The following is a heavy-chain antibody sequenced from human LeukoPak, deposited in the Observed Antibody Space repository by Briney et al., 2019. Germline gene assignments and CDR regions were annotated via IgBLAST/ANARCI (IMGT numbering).Heavy chain of an antibody. Sequence: GGSLRLSCAASGFTFSSYGMTWVRQAPGKGLEWVSGISGSGGSTYYADSVKGRFTISRDNSKNTLYLQMNSLRAEDTAVYYCAKDRVGAILYFDSWGQGTLVTVSS. J-gene: IGHJ4*02. CDR2: ISGSGGST. D-gene: IGHD1-26*01. CDR1: GFTFSSYG. CDR3: AKDRVGAILYFDS. V-gene: IGHV3-23*01.